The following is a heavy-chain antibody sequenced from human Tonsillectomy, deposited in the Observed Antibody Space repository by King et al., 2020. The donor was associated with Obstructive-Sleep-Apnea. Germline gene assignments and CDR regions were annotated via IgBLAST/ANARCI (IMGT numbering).Heavy chain of an antibody. CDR2: ISYDGSNK. V-gene: IGHV3-30*04. CDR3: ARVTSSSWSTPEGHGGMDV. J-gene: IGHJ6*02. CDR1: GFTFSTYA. Sequence: VQLVESGGGVVQPGRSLRLSCAASGFTFSTYAMHWVRQAPGKGLEWVAVISYDGSNKYYADSVKGRFTISRDNSKNTLYLQMNSLRAGDTAVYYCARVTSSSWSTPEGHGGMDVWGQGTTVTVSS. D-gene: IGHD6-13*01.